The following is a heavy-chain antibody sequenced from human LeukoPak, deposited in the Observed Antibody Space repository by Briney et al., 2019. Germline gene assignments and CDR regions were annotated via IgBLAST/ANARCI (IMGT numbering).Heavy chain of an antibody. Sequence: PGRSLRLSWAASGFTFSSYGMHWVRQAPGKGLEWVAFIRYDGSTKYYADSVKGRFTISRDNAKNTLYLQMNSLRAEDTAVYYCARDRDGYTSYYFDYWGQGTLVTVSS. CDR3: ARDRDGYTSYYFDY. CDR2: IRYDGSTK. CDR1: GFTFSSYG. J-gene: IGHJ4*02. V-gene: IGHV3-30*02. D-gene: IGHD5-24*01.